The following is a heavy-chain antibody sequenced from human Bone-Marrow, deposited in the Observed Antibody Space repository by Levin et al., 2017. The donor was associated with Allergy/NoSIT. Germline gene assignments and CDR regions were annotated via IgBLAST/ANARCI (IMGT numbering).Heavy chain of an antibody. Sequence: GGSLRLSCAASGFTFSSYDMHWVRQATGKGLEWVSAIGTAGDTYYPGSVKGRFTISRENAKNSLYLQMNSLRAGDTAVYYCARGGYCSGGSCSEYYYGMDVWGQGTTVTVSS. V-gene: IGHV3-13*01. CDR2: IGTAGDT. CDR1: GFTFSSYD. CDR3: ARGGYCSGGSCSEYYYGMDV. J-gene: IGHJ6*02. D-gene: IGHD2-15*01.